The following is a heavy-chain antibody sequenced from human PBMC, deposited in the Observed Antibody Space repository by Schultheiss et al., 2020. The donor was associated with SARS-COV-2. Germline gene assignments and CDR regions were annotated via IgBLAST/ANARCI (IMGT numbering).Heavy chain of an antibody. CDR1: GGSFSNYY. D-gene: IGHD5-24*01. J-gene: IGHJ4*02. V-gene: IGHV4-34*01. CDR3: ASEMEG. Sequence: SETLSLTCAVYGGSFSNYYWSWIRQPPGKGLEWIGEINHSGSTNYNPSLKSRVTISVDTSKNQFSLKLSSVTAADTAVYYCASEMEGWGQGTLVTVSS. CDR2: INHSGST.